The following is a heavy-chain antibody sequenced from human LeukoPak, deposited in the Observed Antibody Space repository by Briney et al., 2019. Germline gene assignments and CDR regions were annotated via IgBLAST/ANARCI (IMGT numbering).Heavy chain of an antibody. D-gene: IGHD3-3*01. CDR3: ARGNARFLYYYYYGMDV. V-gene: IGHV1-24*01. J-gene: IGHJ6*02. Sequence: VTVSCKVSGYTLTELSMHWVRQAPGKGLEWMGGFDPEDGETIYAQKFQGRVTMTEDTSTDTAYMELSSLRSEDTAVYYCARGNARFLYYYYYGMDVWGQGTTVTVSS. CDR1: GYTLTELS. CDR2: FDPEDGET.